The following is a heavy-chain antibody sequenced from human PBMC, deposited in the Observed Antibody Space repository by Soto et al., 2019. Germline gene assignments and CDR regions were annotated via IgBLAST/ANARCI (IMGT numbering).Heavy chain of an antibody. Sequence: ASVKVSCKVSGYTLTELSMHWVRHAPGKELEWMGGFDPEDGETSYAQKFQGRVTMTEDTSTDTAYMELSSLRSEDTAVYYCATGSLSLPKTVWGQGTTVIVSS. CDR3: ATGSLSLPKTV. J-gene: IGHJ6*01. V-gene: IGHV1-24*01. CDR1: GYTLTELS. CDR2: FDPEDGET.